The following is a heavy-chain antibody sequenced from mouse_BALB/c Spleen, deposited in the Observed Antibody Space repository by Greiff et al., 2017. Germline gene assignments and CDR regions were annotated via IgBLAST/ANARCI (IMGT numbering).Heavy chain of an antibody. CDR3: ARSNYGYAMDY. J-gene: IGHJ4*01. CDR1: GYTFTSYT. D-gene: IGHD1-1*01. CDR2: INPSSGYT. V-gene: IGHV1S26*01. Sequence: QVQLQQSGAELVRPGASVTLSCKASGYTFTSYTMHWVKQRPGQGLEWIGYINPSSGYTNYNQKFKDKATLTADKSSSTAYMQLSSLTSEDSAVYYCARSNYGYAMDYWGQGTSVTVSS.